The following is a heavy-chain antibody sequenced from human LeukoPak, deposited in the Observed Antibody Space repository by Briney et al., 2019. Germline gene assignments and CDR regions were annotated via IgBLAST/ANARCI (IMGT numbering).Heavy chain of an antibody. Sequence: GGSLRLSCAASGFTFSTYSMNWVRQAPRKGLEWVSSISGRSSYIYYADSVKGRFTISRHNAKNSLYLQLNSLRAEDTAVYYCVRLYDDYTNGHFDSWGQGTLVTVSS. CDR1: GFTFSTYS. CDR3: VRLYDDYTNGHFDS. J-gene: IGHJ4*02. V-gene: IGHV3-21*01. CDR2: ISGRSSYI. D-gene: IGHD4-11*01.